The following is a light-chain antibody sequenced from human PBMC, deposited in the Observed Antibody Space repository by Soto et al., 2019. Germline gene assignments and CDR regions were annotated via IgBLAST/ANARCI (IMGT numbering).Light chain of an antibody. CDR3: QQRSDWPWT. CDR2: DVS. V-gene: IGKV3-11*01. J-gene: IGKJ1*01. CDR1: QSVRSY. Sequence: EILFTQSPATLSLSPGERATLSCRASQSVRSYLAWYQQKPGQAPRLLVYDVSNRDTGIPARFSGGGSGTDFTLPISKLEPEDFEVYYCQQRSDWPWTFGQGTKVDIK.